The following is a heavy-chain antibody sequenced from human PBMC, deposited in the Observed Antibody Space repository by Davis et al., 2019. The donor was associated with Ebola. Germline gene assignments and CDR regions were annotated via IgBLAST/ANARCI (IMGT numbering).Heavy chain of an antibody. CDR3: ARDPWGRGDYYYYGMDV. D-gene: IGHD3-16*01. CDR1: GFSFSNSA. CDR2: VSGSDGRT. J-gene: IGHJ6*02. Sequence: GESLKISCAASGFSFSNSAMSWVRQGPGKGLEWVSLVSGSDGRTYYADSGKGRFTVSRDNSKNTVFLQMNSLRAEDTAIYYCARDPWGRGDYYYYGMDVWGQGTTVTVSS. V-gene: IGHV3-23*01.